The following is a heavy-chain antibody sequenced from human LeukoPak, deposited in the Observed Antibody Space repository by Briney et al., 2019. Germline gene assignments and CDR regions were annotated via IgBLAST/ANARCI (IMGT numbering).Heavy chain of an antibody. Sequence: ASVKVSCKTSGYTFTSYYMHWVRQAPGQGLEWMGIINPSGGSTSYAQEFQGRVTMTRDTSTSTVYMDLSSLRSEDTAVYYCGGGSGYPLQHWGQGTLVTVSS. J-gene: IGHJ1*01. CDR2: INPSGGST. CDR3: GGGSGYPLQH. D-gene: IGHD3-22*01. V-gene: IGHV1-46*01. CDR1: GYTFTSYY.